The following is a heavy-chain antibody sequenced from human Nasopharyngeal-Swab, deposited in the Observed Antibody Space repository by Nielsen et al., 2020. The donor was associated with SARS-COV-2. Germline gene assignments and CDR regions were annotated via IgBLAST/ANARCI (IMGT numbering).Heavy chain of an antibody. CDR2: VNPNSGDT. J-gene: IGHJ4*02. CDR1: GYTFSDYY. Sequence: ASVKVSCKASGYTFSDYYMHWVRQAPGQGLEWMGRVNPNSGDTIYAQEFQGRVTMTGDTSIGTAYMELRRLISDDTAVYYCARDPMMCRSTSCAFDHWGQGTLVTVSS. D-gene: IGHD2-2*01. V-gene: IGHV1-2*06. CDR3: ARDPMMCRSTSCAFDH.